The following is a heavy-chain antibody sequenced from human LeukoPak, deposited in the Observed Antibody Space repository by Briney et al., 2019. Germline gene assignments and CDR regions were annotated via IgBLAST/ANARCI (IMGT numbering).Heavy chain of an antibody. Sequence: GGSLRLSCEASGFSFSTSWMAWVRQAPGKGLEWVANIRKDASVEHYVVSVKGRFTISRDNAKNSLHLQMNSLRAEDTAVYYCARDSNYYDGSDYFDTYDIWGQGTMVTVSS. CDR1: GFSFSTSW. CDR2: IRKDASVE. J-gene: IGHJ3*02. D-gene: IGHD3-22*01. V-gene: IGHV3-7*01. CDR3: ARDSNYYDGSDYFDTYDI.